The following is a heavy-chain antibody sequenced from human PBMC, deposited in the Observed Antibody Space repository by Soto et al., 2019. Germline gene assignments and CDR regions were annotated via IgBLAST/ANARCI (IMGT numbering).Heavy chain of an antibody. CDR3: ARVLGVGRDWFDP. J-gene: IGHJ5*02. CDR1: GGSISGYY. V-gene: IGHV4-59*01. Sequence: SETLSLTCSVSGGSISGYYWSWIRQPPGKGLEWIGYIYYSGGTNYNPSLKSRVTISVDTSKNQFSLKLSSVTAADTAVYYCARVLGVGRDWFDPWGQGTLVTV. D-gene: IGHD3-16*01. CDR2: IYYSGGT.